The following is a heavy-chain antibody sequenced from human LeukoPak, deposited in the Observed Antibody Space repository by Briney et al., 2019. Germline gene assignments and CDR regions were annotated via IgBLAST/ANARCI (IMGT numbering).Heavy chain of an antibody. D-gene: IGHD4-17*01. V-gene: IGHV3-53*01. Sequence: GGSLRLSCAASGFTVSSNYMSWVRQAPGKGLEWVSVIYSGGSTYYADSVKGRFTISRDNSKNTLYLQMNSLRAEDTAVYYCARDLADHGDLREDAHYYALDVWGQGTTVTVSS. CDR3: ARDLADHGDLREDAHYYALDV. J-gene: IGHJ6*02. CDR1: GFTVSSNY. CDR2: IYSGGST.